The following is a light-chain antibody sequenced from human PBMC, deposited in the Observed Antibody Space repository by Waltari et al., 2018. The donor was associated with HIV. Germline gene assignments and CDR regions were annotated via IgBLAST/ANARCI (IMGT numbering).Light chain of an antibody. J-gene: IGLJ1*01. CDR1: SSDVGAYKY. CDR2: EVN. Sequence: QSGLTQPASVSGSPGQSITISCTGTSSDVGAYKYVSWYQQHPGKVPKLLIYEVNIRPSGVSNRFSGSKSDKTASLTISGLQAEDEADYYCSSYTSSATQVFGTGTKVFVL. V-gene: IGLV2-14*01. CDR3: SSYTSSATQV.